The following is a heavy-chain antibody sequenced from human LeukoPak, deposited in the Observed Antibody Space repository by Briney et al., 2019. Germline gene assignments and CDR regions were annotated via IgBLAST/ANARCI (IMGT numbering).Heavy chain of an antibody. D-gene: IGHD6-19*01. CDR1: GFTVSSNY. V-gene: IGHV3-53*04. J-gene: IGHJ6*02. CDR3: ARDRYLVSSGWYYYGMDV. Sequence: PGGSLRLSCAASGFTVSSNYMSWVRQAPGKGLEWVSVIYSGGSTYYADSVKGRFTISRHNSRNTLYLQMNSLRAEDTAVYYCARDRYLVSSGWYYYGMDVWGQGTTVTVSS. CDR2: IYSGGST.